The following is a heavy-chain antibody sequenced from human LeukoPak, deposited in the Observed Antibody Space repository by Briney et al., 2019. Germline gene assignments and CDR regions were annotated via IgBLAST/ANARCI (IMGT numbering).Heavy chain of an antibody. J-gene: IGHJ4*02. CDR1: GYTFTGYY. D-gene: IGHD3-10*01. V-gene: IGHV1-2*02. CDR3: ARSGRGHVYGFFDY. CDR2: VNTHTGAT. Sequence: GASVKVSCKASGYTFTGYYMHWVRQAPGQGLERMGWVNTHTGATNYAQKFQDAVTMTRDTSISTAYMELSRPRSDDTAMYYCARSGRGHVYGFFDYWGQGTLVTVSS.